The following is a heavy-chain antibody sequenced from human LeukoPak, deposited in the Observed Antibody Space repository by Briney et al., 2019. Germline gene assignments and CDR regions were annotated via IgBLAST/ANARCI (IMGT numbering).Heavy chain of an antibody. CDR3: ARTYYYDSSGYYFEDLGAFDI. Sequence: PSETLSLTCTVSGGSISSYYWSWIRQPPGKGLEWIGYIYYSGSTNYNPSLKSRVTISVDTSKNQFSLKLSSVTAADTAVYYCARTYYYDSSGYYFEDLGAFDIWGQGTMVTVSS. D-gene: IGHD3-22*01. CDR2: IYYSGST. J-gene: IGHJ3*02. V-gene: IGHV4-59*01. CDR1: GGSISSYY.